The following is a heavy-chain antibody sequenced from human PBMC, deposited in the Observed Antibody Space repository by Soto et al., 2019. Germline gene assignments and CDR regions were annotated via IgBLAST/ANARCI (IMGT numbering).Heavy chain of an antibody. D-gene: IGHD3-22*01. Sequence: GGSLRLSCGGSGFSFDDYTMHWVRQAPGKGPEWVASLSWNSGFSGYADSVKGRFTISRDNAQSSVHLQMNNLRTEDTALYYCAKGRGTIVVTDAYDIWGQGTMVTVS. CDR1: GFSFDDYT. CDR3: AKGRGTIVVTDAYDI. CDR2: LSWNSGFS. J-gene: IGHJ3*02. V-gene: IGHV3-9*01.